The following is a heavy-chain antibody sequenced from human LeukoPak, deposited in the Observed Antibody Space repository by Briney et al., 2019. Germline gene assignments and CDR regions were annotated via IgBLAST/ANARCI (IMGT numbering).Heavy chain of an antibody. CDR1: GGSLSGYY. J-gene: IGHJ3*02. V-gene: IGHV4-34*01. D-gene: IGHD2-15*01. CDR3: TRFTCSGDSGYSGIRAFDI. CDR2: INHSGTA. Sequence: KPSETLSLTCAVYGGSLSGYYWNWIRLSPRDGLEWIGEINHSGTANYNSSLTSRTTVSVDTSKNQIPLSLTSVTAAATAAYYFTRFTCSGDSGYSGIRAFDIWGQGTMVIVSS.